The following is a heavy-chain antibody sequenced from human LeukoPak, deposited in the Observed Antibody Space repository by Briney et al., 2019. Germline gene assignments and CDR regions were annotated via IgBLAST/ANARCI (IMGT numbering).Heavy chain of an antibody. CDR3: ARGWVLWDY. V-gene: IGHV3-64*01. CDR2: ITTNGGST. J-gene: IGHJ4*02. D-gene: IGHD2/OR15-2a*01. CDR1: GFTFSNYA. Sequence: GGSLRLSCAASGFTFSNYAMHWVRRAPGKGLEYVSAITTNGGSTYYANSVKGRFTISRDNSKNTLYLQMGSLRAEDMAVYYCARGWVLWDYWGQGNLVTVSS.